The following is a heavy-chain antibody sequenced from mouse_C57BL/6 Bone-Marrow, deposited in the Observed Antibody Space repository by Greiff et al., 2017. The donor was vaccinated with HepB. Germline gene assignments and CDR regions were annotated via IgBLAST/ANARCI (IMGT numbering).Heavy chain of an antibody. CDR1: GYAFSSYW. CDR2: IYPGDGDT. D-gene: IGHD1-1*01. V-gene: IGHV1-80*01. Sequence: VQLQQSGAELVKPGASVKISCKASGYAFSSYWMNWVKQRPGKGLEWIGQIYPGDGDTNYNGKFKGKATLTADKSSSTAYMQLSSLTSEDSAVYFCARYELLRFAWFAYWGQGTLVTVSA. J-gene: IGHJ3*01. CDR3: ARYELLRFAWFAY.